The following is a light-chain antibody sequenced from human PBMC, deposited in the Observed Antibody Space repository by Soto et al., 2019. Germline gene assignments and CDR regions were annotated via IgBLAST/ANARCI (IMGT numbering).Light chain of an antibody. V-gene: IGLV1-47*01. CDR3: AAWDDSLSGVV. J-gene: IGLJ2*01. Sequence: QSVLTQPPSASGTPGQRVTISCSGSSSNIGSNYVYWYQQLPGTAPKLLIYRNNQRPSGVPDRFSGSKSGTSASLAISGLRSEDEADYCCAAWDDSLSGVVFGGETKLTVL. CDR1: SSNIGSNY. CDR2: RNN.